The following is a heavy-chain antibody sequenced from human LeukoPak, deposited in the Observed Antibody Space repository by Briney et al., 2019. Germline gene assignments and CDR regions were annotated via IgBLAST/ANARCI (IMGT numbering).Heavy chain of an antibody. V-gene: IGHV3-21*01. CDR2: ISSSSSYI. Sequence: GGSLRLSCAASGFTFSSYSMNWVRQAPGKGLEWVSSISSSSSYIYYADSVKGRFTISRDNAKNSLYLQMNSLRAEDTAEYYCARRGAVAGTELDAFDIWGQGTMVTVSS. CDR3: ARRGAVAGTELDAFDI. CDR1: GFTFSSYS. J-gene: IGHJ3*02. D-gene: IGHD6-19*01.